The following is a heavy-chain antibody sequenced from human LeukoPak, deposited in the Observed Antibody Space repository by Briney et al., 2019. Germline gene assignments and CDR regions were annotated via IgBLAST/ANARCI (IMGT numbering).Heavy chain of an antibody. J-gene: IGHJ4*02. D-gene: IGHD3/OR15-3a*01. V-gene: IGHV3-23*01. CDR2: ISRNGAGT. CDR1: GFAFSTYA. CDR3: AKGDGLDGKFDY. Sequence: GGSLGLSCAASGFAFSTYAMSLVRQVPGKGLEWVSAISRNGAGTYYADSVKGRFAISRDDSKNTLYLEMDSLRADDTAVYYCAKGDGLDGKFDYWGQGTLVTVSS.